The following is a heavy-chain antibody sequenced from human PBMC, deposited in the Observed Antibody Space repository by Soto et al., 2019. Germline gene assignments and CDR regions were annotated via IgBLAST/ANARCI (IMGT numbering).Heavy chain of an antibody. D-gene: IGHD5-18*01. CDR1: GYSFTSYW. V-gene: IGHV5-10-1*01. J-gene: IGHJ6*02. CDR2: IDPSGSYT. Sequence: GESPKISCRGSGYSFTSYWVSGVRQMPGKGRDGMGRIDPSGSYTNYSPSSQGHVTISADKSISTAYLQWSSLKASDTAMYYCAICHTRYYGLDVWGQGTTVTVSS. CDR3: AICHTRYYGLDV.